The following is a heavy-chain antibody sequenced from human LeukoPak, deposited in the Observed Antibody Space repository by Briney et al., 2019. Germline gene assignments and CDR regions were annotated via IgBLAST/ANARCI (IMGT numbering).Heavy chain of an antibody. D-gene: IGHD3-10*01. J-gene: IGHJ4*02. CDR2: ISWNSGSI. V-gene: IGHV3-9*01. CDR3: AKGPSLWFGELLY. CDR1: GFTFDDYA. Sequence: GGSLRLSCAASGFTFDDYAMHWVRQAPGKGLEWVSGISWNSGSIGYADSVKGRFTISRDNAKNSLYLQMNSLRAEDTALYYCAKGPSLWFGELLYWGQGTLVTVSS.